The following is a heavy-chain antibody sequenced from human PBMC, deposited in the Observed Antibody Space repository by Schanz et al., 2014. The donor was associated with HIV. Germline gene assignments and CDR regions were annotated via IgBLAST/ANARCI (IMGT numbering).Heavy chain of an antibody. CDR1: GFTFGDYA. CDR3: TRVITRWFGEARYASDV. D-gene: IGHD3-10*01. Sequence: EVELVESGGGSVKPGRSLRLSCTAAGFTFGDYAMSWFRQAPGKGLEWVGFIKSKPYGETTEYAASVKGRFTISRDDSEGIAYLQMNSLKSEDTAIYYCTRVITRWFGEARYASDVWGQGTTVTVSS. J-gene: IGHJ6*02. V-gene: IGHV3-49*05. CDR2: IKSKPYGETT.